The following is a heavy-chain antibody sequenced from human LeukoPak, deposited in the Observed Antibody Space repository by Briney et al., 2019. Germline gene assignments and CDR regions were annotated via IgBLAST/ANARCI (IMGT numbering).Heavy chain of an antibody. Sequence: PSQTLSLTCTVSGGSISSGGYYCSWIRQHPGKGLEWIGYIYYSGSTYYNPSLKSRVTISVDTSKNQFSLKQSSVTAADTAVYYCARGGGTATRYNWFNPWGQGTLVTVSS. CDR3: ARGGGTATRYNWFNP. CDR2: IYYSGST. D-gene: IGHD2-15*01. J-gene: IGHJ5*02. CDR1: GGSISSGGYY. V-gene: IGHV4-31*03.